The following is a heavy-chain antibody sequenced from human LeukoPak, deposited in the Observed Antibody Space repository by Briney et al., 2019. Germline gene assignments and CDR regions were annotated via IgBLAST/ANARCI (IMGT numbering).Heavy chain of an antibody. Sequence: GRSLRLSCAASGFTFINYAMHWVRQAPGKGLEWVAVISNDGNDKYSADSVKGRFTISRDNAKNSLYLQMNSLRAEDTAVYYCAREGVVVSAAVDYWGQGTLVTVSS. CDR1: GFTFINYA. J-gene: IGHJ4*02. V-gene: IGHV3-30-3*01. CDR3: AREGVVVSAAVDY. CDR2: ISNDGNDK. D-gene: IGHD2-2*01.